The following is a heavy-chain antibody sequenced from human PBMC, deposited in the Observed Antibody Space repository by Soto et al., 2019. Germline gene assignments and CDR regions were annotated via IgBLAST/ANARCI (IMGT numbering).Heavy chain of an antibody. J-gene: IGHJ4*02. CDR1: GGTFSSYT. Sequence: ASVKVSCKASGGTFSSYTISWVRQAPGQGLEWMGRIIPILGIANYAQKFQGRVTITADKSTSTAYMELSSLRSEDTAVYYCASNVDTAMALFDYWGQGTLVTVSS. CDR3: ASNVDTAMALFDY. CDR2: IIPILGIA. V-gene: IGHV1-69*02. D-gene: IGHD5-18*01.